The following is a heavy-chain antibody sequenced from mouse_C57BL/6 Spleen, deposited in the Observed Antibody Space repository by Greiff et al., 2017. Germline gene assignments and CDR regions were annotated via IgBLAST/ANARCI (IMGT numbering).Heavy chain of an antibody. J-gene: IGHJ2*01. D-gene: IGHD2-2*01. CDR3: ARHCSDYGYDDYFDY. V-gene: IGHV1-62-2*01. CDR1: GYTFTEYT. CDR2: FYPGSGSK. Sequence: VQLQQSGAELVKPGASVKLSCTASGYTFTEYTIHWVKQRSGQGLEWIGWFYPGSGSKKYNDNFKDKATLTADTSSSTVYMELSRLTSEDSTVYFCARHCSDYGYDDYFDYWGQGTTLTVSS.